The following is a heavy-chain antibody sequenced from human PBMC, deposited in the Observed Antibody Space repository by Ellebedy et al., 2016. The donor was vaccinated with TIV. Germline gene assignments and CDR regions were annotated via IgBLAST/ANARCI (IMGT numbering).Heavy chain of an antibody. V-gene: IGHV3-53*01. CDR3: ARANNFGY. Sequence: GGSLRLSCAASGFTVKNNNMAWVRQAPGKGLEWVSVISTQSDAYYADSVKGRFTISRDNSKSTLYLEMKSLRAEDTAVYYCARANNFGYWGQGTLVTVSS. J-gene: IGHJ4*02. CDR2: ISTQSDA. CDR1: GFTVKNNN.